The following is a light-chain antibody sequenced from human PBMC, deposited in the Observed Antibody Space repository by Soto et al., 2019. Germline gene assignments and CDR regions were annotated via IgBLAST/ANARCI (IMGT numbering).Light chain of an antibody. CDR2: DVS. CDR1: ISDVGSYNY. V-gene: IGLV2-14*03. Sequence: QSALTQPASVSGSPGQPITISCTGTISDVGSYNYVSWYQQYPGKAPKLMIYDVSTRPSGVSDRFSGSKSGNTASLTSSRLRAEDEADYYCGSYTTSSNYVFGTGTKVTVL. CDR3: GSYTTSSNYV. J-gene: IGLJ1*01.